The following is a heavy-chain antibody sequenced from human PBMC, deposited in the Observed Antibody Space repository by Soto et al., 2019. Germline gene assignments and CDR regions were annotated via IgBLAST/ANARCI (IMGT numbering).Heavy chain of an antibody. V-gene: IGHV3-21*01. J-gene: IGHJ3*01. CDR3: ARDRVAADTDAFDF. D-gene: IGHD6-13*01. CDR1: GFTFSSYS. Sequence: GGSLRLSCAASGFTFSSYSMNWVRQAPGKGLEWVSSISSSSSYIYYADSVKGRFTISRDNAKNSLYLQMNSLRAEDTAVYYCARDRVAADTDAFDFWGQRTIVTVSS. CDR2: ISSSSSYI.